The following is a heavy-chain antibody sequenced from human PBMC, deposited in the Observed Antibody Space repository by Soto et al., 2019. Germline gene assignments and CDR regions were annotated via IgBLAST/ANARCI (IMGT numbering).Heavy chain of an antibody. Sequence: GGSLRLSCAASGFTFSSYAMSWVRQSPGKGLEWVSAISGSGGSTYYADSVKGRFTISRDNSKNTLYLQMNSLRAEDTAVYYCAKREYSSSLTRWFDPWGQGTLVTVSS. CDR2: ISGSGGST. CDR1: GFTFSSYA. J-gene: IGHJ5*02. D-gene: IGHD6-13*01. CDR3: AKREYSSSLTRWFDP. V-gene: IGHV3-23*01.